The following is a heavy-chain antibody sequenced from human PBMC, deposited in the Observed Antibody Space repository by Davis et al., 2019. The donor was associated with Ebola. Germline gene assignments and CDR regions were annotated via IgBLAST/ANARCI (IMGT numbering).Heavy chain of an antibody. CDR2: ISRRGTLI. CDR3: ARETVAGNYYYYGMDV. Sequence: GGSLRLSCAASGFTFSTYSMNWVRQAPGKGLEWVSYISRRGTLIYYADSVKGRFTISRDNAKNTLYLQMNSLRVEDTAVYNCARETVAGNYYYYGMDVWGQGTTVTVSS. J-gene: IGHJ6*02. CDR1: GFTFSTYS. V-gene: IGHV3-48*01. D-gene: IGHD6-19*01.